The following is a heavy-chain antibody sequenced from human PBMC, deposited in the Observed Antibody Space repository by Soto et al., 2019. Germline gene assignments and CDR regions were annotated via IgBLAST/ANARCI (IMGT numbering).Heavy chain of an antibody. CDR1: GGSFSSYH. CDR2: INHLTTT. J-gene: IGHJ4*01. Sequence: TSETLSLTCAVYGGSFSSYHWSWIRQTPGKGLEWIGEINHLTTTNYNPSLKSRVIISLGTPKNQFSLKLSSVTAADTAVYYCARGYDTALAPIFWGQGILVTVSS. D-gene: IGHD5-18*01. CDR3: ARGYDTALAPIF. V-gene: IGHV4-34*01.